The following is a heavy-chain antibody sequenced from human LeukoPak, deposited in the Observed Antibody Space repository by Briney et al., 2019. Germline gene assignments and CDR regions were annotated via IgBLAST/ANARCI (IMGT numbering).Heavy chain of an antibody. Sequence: GASVKVSCKASGYTFTSYGISWVRQAPRQGLEWMGWISAYNCNTNYAHKLQGRVTLTTETSTSTAYMELRSLRSDATAVYYCAKQSSGYLNWFDPWGQGTLVTVSS. J-gene: IGHJ5*02. CDR1: GYTFTSYG. D-gene: IGHD3-22*01. CDR2: ISAYNCNT. CDR3: AKQSSGYLNWFDP. V-gene: IGHV1-18*01.